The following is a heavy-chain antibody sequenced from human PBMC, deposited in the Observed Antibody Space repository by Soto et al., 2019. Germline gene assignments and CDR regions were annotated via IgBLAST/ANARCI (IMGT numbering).Heavy chain of an antibody. Sequence: ASETLSLTCTVSGGSISSSSYYWGWIRQPPGKGLEWIGSIYYSGSTYYNPSLKSRVTISVDTSKNQFSLKLSSVTAADTAVYYCARLRIFGVVIDYYYGMDVWAKGPRSPSP. CDR3: ARLRIFGVVIDYYYGMDV. CDR1: GGSISSSSYY. J-gene: IGHJ6*02. D-gene: IGHD3-3*01. V-gene: IGHV4-39*01. CDR2: IYYSGST.